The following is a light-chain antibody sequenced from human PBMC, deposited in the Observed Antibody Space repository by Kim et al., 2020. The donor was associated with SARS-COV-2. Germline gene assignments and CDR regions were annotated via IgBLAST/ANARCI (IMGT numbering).Light chain of an antibody. J-gene: IGLJ2*01. CDR1: SSDVGSYNR. V-gene: IGLV2-18*02. CDR3: SSYTSSSTLL. Sequence: PYVTISCTGTSSDVGSYNRVSWYQQPTGTAPKLMIYEVSNRPSGVPDRFSGSKSGNTASLTISGLQAEDEADYYCSSYTSSSTLLFGGGTQLTVL. CDR2: EVS.